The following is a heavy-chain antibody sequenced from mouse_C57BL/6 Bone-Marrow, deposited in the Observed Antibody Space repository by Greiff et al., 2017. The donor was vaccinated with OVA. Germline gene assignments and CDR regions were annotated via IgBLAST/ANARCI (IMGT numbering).Heavy chain of an antibody. J-gene: IGHJ2*01. CDR3: AREDYPYYIDY. D-gene: IGHD2-4*01. Sequence: QVQLQQSGPELVKPGASVKISCKASGYSFTSYYIHWVKQRPGQGLEWIGWIYPGSGNTKYNEKFKGKATLTADTSSSTAYMQLSSLTSEDSAVYIYAREDYPYYIDYWGQGTTLTVSS. CDR1: GYSFTSYY. CDR2: IYPGSGNT. V-gene: IGHV1-66*01.